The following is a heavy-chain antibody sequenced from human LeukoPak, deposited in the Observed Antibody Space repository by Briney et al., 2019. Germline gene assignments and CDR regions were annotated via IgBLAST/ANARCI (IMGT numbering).Heavy chain of an antibody. CDR1: GGSISSYY. Sequence: PSETLSLTCTVSGGSISSYYWSWIRQPPGKGLEWIGYIYYSGSTYYNPSLKSRVTISVDTSKNQFSLKLSSVTAADTAVYYCARVRTYDSSGYYPQYYFDYWGQGTLVTVSS. D-gene: IGHD3-22*01. CDR3: ARVRTYDSSGYYPQYYFDY. CDR2: IYYSGST. V-gene: IGHV4-59*12. J-gene: IGHJ4*02.